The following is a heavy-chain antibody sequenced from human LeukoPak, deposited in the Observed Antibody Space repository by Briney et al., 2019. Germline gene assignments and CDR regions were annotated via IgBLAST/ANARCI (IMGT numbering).Heavy chain of an antibody. CDR1: GFPFDDFR. CDR2: INWNGGST. CDR3: AKDQSSGWYGYSDY. Sequence: GGSLRLSCAASGFPFDDFRMSWVRQAPGEGLELVSGINWNGGSTGYADSVKGRFTISRDNDKNSLSLPMNSLSGEDPAVYYFAKDQSSGWYGYSDYSGQGTLVTVSS. D-gene: IGHD6-19*01. J-gene: IGHJ4*02. V-gene: IGHV3-20*04.